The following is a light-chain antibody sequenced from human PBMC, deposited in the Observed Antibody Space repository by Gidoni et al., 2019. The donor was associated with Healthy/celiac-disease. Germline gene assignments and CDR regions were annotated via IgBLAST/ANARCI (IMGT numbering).Light chain of an antibody. CDR3: AAWDDSLNVVV. J-gene: IGLJ2*01. CDR1: STNIGSNT. V-gene: IGLV1-44*01. CDR2: SNN. Sequence: QSLLTHPPSSSGTPGQRVTISCSGSSTNIGSNTLNWYQQLPGTAPKLLIYSNNQRPSGVRNRFSGSKSGTSASLAISGLQSEDEADYYCAAWDDSLNVVVFGGGTKLTVL.